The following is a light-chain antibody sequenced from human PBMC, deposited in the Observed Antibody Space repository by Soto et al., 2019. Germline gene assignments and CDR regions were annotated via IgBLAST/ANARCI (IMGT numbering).Light chain of an antibody. CDR2: GAS. CDR3: QQYENWPPYT. Sequence: EIVMTQSPATLSVSPGERATLSCRATQSVNSNLAWYQQKPGRAPRLLIYGASTRATGIPARFSGSGSGTEFTLTIGSLQPEDFAVYYCQQYENWPPYTFGQGTKLEIK. J-gene: IGKJ2*01. V-gene: IGKV3-15*01. CDR1: QSVNSN.